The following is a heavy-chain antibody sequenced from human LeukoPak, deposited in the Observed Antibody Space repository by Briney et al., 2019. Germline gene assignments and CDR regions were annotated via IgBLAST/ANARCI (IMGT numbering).Heavy chain of an antibody. CDR2: INQDGSEK. J-gene: IGHJ4*02. Sequence: GGSLRLSCAASGFTFTTYWMGWVRQAPGKGLEWVANINQDGSEKYYVDSVKGRFTISRDNAKNSLYLQMNSLRAEDTAVYYCARDLYYYDSSGYYDYWGQGTLVTVSS. D-gene: IGHD3-22*01. V-gene: IGHV3-7*01. CDR3: ARDLYYYDSSGYYDY. CDR1: GFTFTTYW.